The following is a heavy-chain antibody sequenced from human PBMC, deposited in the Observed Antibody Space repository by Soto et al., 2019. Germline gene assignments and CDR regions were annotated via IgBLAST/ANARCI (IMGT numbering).Heavy chain of an antibody. CDR2: ISAYNGNT. Sequence: QDQLVQSGVEVKKPGASVKVSCKASGYSFTNYGITWVRQAPGQGFEWMGWISAYNGNTNHAQKFQGRVTMTTEASTRTAYLELRSLRSDDTAVYYCARDRGVAPPVAGNTHYYYYMDVWGKGTTVTVSS. D-gene: IGHD6-19*01. J-gene: IGHJ6*03. CDR3: ARDRGVAPPVAGNTHYYYYMDV. CDR1: GYSFTNYG. V-gene: IGHV1-18*01.